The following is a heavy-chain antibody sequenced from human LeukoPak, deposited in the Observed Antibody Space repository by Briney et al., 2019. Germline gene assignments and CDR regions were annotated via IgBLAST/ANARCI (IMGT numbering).Heavy chain of an antibody. CDR2: ISSSSSTI. J-gene: IGHJ5*02. Sequence: GGSLRLSCAASGFTFSSYSMNWVRQAPGKGLEWVSYISSSSSTIYYADSVKGRSTISRDNAKNSLYLQMNSLRAEDTAVYYCARGYYASGNNWFDPWGQGTLVTVSS. CDR1: GFTFSSYS. CDR3: ARGYYASGNNWFDP. D-gene: IGHD3-10*01. V-gene: IGHV3-48*04.